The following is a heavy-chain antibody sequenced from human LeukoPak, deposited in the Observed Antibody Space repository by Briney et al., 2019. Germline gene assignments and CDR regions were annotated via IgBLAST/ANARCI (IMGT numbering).Heavy chain of an antibody. CDR3: VRGGPVHDAFDI. V-gene: IGHV3-74*01. CDR1: GFSFSRYW. D-gene: IGHD2-15*01. J-gene: IGHJ3*02. Sequence: GGSLRLSCAASGFSFSRYWMHWVRQAPGRGLVRVSRINIDGSNTNYADSVKGRSTISRDNAKNTLYLQMKSLRAEDTAVYYCVRGGPVHDAFDIWGQGTMVTASS. CDR2: INIDGSNT.